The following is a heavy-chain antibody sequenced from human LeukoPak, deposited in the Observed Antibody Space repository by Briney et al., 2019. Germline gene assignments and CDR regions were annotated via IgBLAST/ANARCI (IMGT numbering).Heavy chain of an antibody. Sequence: XVXQXXGXXXEWVAFIRYDGSNKYYADSVKGRFTISRDNSKNTLYLQMNSLRAEITAVYYCAKIAEAAAANYWGQGTLVTVSS. J-gene: IGHJ4*02. CDR3: AKIAEAAAANY. CDR2: IRYDGSNK. D-gene: IGHD6-13*01. V-gene: IGHV3-30*02.